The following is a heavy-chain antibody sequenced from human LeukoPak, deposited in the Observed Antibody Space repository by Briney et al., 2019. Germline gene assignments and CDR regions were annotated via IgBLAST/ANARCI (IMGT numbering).Heavy chain of an antibody. J-gene: IGHJ4*02. V-gene: IGHV4-31*03. Sequence: SETLSLTCTVSGGSISSGGYYWSWIRQHPGKGLEWIGYIYYSGSTYYNPSLKSRVTISVDTSKNQFSLKLSSVTAADTAVYYGARLPYDSSGYYPGDDYWGQGTLVTVSS. CDR2: IYYSGST. CDR1: GGSISSGGYY. CDR3: ARLPYDSSGYYPGDDY. D-gene: IGHD3-22*01.